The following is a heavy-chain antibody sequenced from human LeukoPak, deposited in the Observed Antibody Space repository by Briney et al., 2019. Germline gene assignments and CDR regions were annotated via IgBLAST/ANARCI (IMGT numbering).Heavy chain of an antibody. J-gene: IGHJ6*03. CDR2: INHSGST. V-gene: IGHV4-34*01. CDR1: GGSFSGYY. CDR3: ARIYDSSGYYCYYYYMDV. D-gene: IGHD3-22*01. Sequence: PSETLSLTCAVYGGSFSGYYWSWIRQPPGKGLEWIGEINHSGSTNYNPSLKSRVTISVDTSKNQFSLKLSSVTAADTAVYYCARIYDSSGYYCYYYYMDVWGKGTTVTVSS.